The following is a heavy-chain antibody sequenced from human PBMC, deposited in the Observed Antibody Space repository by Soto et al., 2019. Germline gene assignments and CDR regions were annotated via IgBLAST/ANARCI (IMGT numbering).Heavy chain of an antibody. Sequence: GGSLRLSCAPSGFTFGSYDMNWVRQAPGKGLEWVSSISGSGGNTYYADSVRGRFSISRDTSRSTVFLQLNSLRAEDTAVYSCAKGGWADMSGDYFYFMDVWGKGSTVTVSS. J-gene: IGHJ6*03. CDR2: ISGSGGNT. V-gene: IGHV3-23*01. D-gene: IGHD6-19*01. CDR3: AKGGWADMSGDYFYFMDV. CDR1: GFTFGSYD.